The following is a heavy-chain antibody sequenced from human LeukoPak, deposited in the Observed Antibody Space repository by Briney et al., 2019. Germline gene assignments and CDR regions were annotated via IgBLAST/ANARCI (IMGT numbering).Heavy chain of an antibody. CDR3: AREKIAVAGCGFDP. Sequence: SGTLSLTCAVSGGSFSGYYWSWIRQPPGKGLEWIGEINHSGSTNYNPSLKSRVTISVDTSKNQFSLKLSSVTAADTAVYYCAREKIAVAGCGFDPWGQGTLVTVSS. V-gene: IGHV4-34*01. CDR2: INHSGST. CDR1: GGSFSGYY. D-gene: IGHD6-19*01. J-gene: IGHJ5*02.